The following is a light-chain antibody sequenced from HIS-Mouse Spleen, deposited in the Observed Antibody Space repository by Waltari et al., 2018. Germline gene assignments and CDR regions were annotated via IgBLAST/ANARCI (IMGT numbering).Light chain of an antibody. CDR2: DAS. J-gene: IGKJ2*01. CDR1: QSVSSY. CDR3: QQRSNWPLYT. V-gene: IGKV3-11*01. Sequence: EIVLTQSPATLSLSPGERATLPCRASQSVSSYLAGYQQKPGQAPRLLIYDASNRATGIPARFSGSGSGTDFTLTISSLEPEDFAVYYCQQRSNWPLYTFGQGTKLEIK.